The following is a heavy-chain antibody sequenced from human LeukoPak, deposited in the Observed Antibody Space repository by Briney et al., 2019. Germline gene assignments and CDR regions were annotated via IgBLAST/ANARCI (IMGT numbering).Heavy chain of an antibody. Sequence: SETLSLTCTVSGGSIGSYYWSWIRQPPGKGLEWIGYIYYSGSTNYNPSLKSRVTISVDTSKNQFSLKLSSVTAADTAVYYCAKDPVYCGGDCYWDFDYWGQGTLVTVSS. D-gene: IGHD2-21*02. CDR2: IYYSGST. CDR1: GGSIGSYY. CDR3: AKDPVYCGGDCYWDFDY. J-gene: IGHJ4*02. V-gene: IGHV4-59*01.